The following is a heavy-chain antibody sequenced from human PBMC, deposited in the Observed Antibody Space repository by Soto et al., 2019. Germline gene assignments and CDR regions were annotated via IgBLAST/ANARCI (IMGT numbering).Heavy chain of an antibody. CDR3: AGPVTGTTRPEFDY. D-gene: IGHD1-7*01. CDR1: GGSISSSSYY. CDR2: IYYSGST. V-gene: IGHV4-39*01. Sequence: SETLSLTCTVSGGSISSSSYYWGWIRQPPGKGLEWIGSIYYSGSTYYNPSLKSRVTISVDTSKNQFSLKLSSVTAADTAVYYCAGPVTGTTRPEFDYWGQGTLVTVSS. J-gene: IGHJ4*02.